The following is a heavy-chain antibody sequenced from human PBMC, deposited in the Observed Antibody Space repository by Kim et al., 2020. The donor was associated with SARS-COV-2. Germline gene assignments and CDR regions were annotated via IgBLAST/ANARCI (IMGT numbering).Heavy chain of an antibody. Sequence: GGSLRLSCAASGFTISDYYMSWIRQAPGKGLEWVSYISSSSSYTNYADSVKGRFTISRDNPKNSLYLQMNSLRAEDTAVYYCARESGGYKGYGMDVWGQGTTVTVSS. V-gene: IGHV3-11*05. CDR1: GFTISDYY. J-gene: IGHJ6*02. CDR2: ISSSSSYT. CDR3: ARESGGYKGYGMDV. D-gene: IGHD2-15*01.